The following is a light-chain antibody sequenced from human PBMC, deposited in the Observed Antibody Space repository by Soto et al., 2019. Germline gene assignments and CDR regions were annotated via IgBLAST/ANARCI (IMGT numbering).Light chain of an antibody. Sequence: DIQITPSPSSLSASVGDRVTFTCRASQSIGGYLNWYQQKLGKAPKLLIYAASSLQSGVPSRFSGTGYGTAVTLPIRGLQPEDFGTYYCQQSYGIQWTLAQGTNV. V-gene: IGKV1-39*01. CDR3: QQSYGIQWT. CDR1: QSIGGY. CDR2: AAS. J-gene: IGKJ1*01.